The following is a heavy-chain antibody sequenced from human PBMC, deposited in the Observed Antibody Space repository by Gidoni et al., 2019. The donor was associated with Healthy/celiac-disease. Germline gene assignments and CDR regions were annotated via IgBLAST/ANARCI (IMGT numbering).Heavy chain of an antibody. CDR2: IYTGDSDT. J-gene: IGHJ3*02. D-gene: IGHD6-19*01. CDR1: GYSFNSYW. V-gene: IGHV5-51*01. CDR3: ARQGQLMVLRGAFDI. Sequence: EVQLVQSGAEVKKPGASTKISCKGAGYSFNSYWIGWVRQMPGKGLELMRIIYTGDSDTRYSPSSQGQVPISADKSIRTAYLECSSLKASDTAMYYCARQGQLMVLRGAFDIWGQGTMVTVSS.